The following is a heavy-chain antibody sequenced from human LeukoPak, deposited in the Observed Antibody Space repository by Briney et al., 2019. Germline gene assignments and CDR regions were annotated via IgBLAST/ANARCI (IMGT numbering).Heavy chain of an antibody. CDR1: GFTFSGSA. V-gene: IGHV3-73*01. CDR2: IDKKDNFYAT. D-gene: IGHD1-26*01. CDR3: ARDSGTYNWLDP. J-gene: IGHJ5*02. Sequence: GGSLRLSCAASGFTFSGSAIHWVRQSSGKGLEWVGHIDKKDNFYATTSAASVTGRFTISRDDSKNTAYLQMNSLKTEDTALYYCARDSGTYNWLDPWGQGTLVTVSS.